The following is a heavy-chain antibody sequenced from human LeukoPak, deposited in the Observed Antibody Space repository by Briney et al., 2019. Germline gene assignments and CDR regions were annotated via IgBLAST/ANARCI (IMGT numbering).Heavy chain of an antibody. J-gene: IGHJ4*02. V-gene: IGHV3-7*01. D-gene: IGHD2-8*01. CDR3: ARKGGTRGPLNY. CDR2: IKQDGSET. Sequence: GESLRLSCAASGFTFGNYWMSWVRQAPGKGLEWVANIKQDGSETYYVDSVKGRFTISRDNAKNSLFLQMNSLTAEDTAVYYCARKGGTRGPLNYWGQGTLVTVSS. CDR1: GFTFGNYW.